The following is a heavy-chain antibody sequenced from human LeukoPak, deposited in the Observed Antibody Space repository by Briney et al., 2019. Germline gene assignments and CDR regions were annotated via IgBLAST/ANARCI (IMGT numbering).Heavy chain of an antibody. V-gene: IGHV3-15*07. CDR2: IKSSTEGGTT. CDR3: TTDPWHGLDV. D-gene: IGHD5-12*01. Sequence: GGSLRLSCAASNFTFSDAWMNWVRQAPGKGLEWVGRIKSSTEGGTTDYVAPVKGRFTISRDDSKNTVYLQMNSLKTEDTAVYYCTTDPWHGLDVWGQGTTVTVS. CDR1: NFTFSDAW. J-gene: IGHJ6*02.